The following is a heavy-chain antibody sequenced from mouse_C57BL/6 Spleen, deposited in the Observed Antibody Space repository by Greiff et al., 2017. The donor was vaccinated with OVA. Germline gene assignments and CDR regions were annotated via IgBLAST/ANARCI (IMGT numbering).Heavy chain of an antibody. CDR1: GYTFTSYW. V-gene: IGHV1-64*01. Sequence: VQLQQSGAELVKPGASVKLSCKASGYTFTSYWMHWVKQRPGQGLEWIGMIHPNSGSTNYNEKFKSKATLTVDKSSSTAYMQLSSLTSEDSAVYYCAREGYYYGSSYDYYAMDYWGQGTSVTVSS. D-gene: IGHD1-1*01. CDR3: AREGYYYGSSYDYYAMDY. CDR2: IHPNSGST. J-gene: IGHJ4*01.